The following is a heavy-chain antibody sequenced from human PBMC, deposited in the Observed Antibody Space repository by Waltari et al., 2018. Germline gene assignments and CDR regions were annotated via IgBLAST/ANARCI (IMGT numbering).Heavy chain of an antibody. CDR1: GFPVSSNY. Sequence: EVQLVESGGGLIQPGGSLRLSCAASGFPVSSNYMVWVRQAPGKGLEGVSVIYSGGNTYYADSVKGRFTISRDNSKNTLYLQMNSLRAEDTAVYYCARDPYSTGTGDWGQGTLVTVSS. D-gene: IGHD1-1*01. V-gene: IGHV3-53*01. J-gene: IGHJ4*02. CDR3: ARDPYSTGTGD. CDR2: IYSGGNT.